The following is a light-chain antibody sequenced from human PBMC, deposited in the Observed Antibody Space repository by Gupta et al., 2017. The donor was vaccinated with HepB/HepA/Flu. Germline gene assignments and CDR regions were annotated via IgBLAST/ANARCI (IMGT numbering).Light chain of an antibody. J-gene: IGKJ4*01. CDR3: LQAIQSPRT. CDR2: VAS. V-gene: IGKV2-28*01. Sequence: DIVMNQSPLYLPATSGVQASISCRPSQRLLHSNGNNYLNWYQQKPGQSPHLLIYVASNRASGVPDRFSGSGSGTDFTLKISSVEAEDVGVYYCLQAIQSPRTFGEGTKVEIK. CDR1: QRLLHSNGNNY.